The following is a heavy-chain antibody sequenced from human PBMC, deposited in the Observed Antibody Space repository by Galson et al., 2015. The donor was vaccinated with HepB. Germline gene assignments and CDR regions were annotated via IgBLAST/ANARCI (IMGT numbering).Heavy chain of an antibody. Sequence: SVKVSCKASGYTFTSYDINWVRQATGQGLEWMGWMNPNSGNTGYAQKFQGRVTMTRNTSISTAYMELSSLRSEDTAVYYCARAYILTDYYYYYMDVWGKGTTVTVSS. CDR1: GYTFTSYD. V-gene: IGHV1-8*01. D-gene: IGHD3-9*01. CDR3: ARAYILTDYYYYYMDV. CDR2: MNPNSGNT. J-gene: IGHJ6*03.